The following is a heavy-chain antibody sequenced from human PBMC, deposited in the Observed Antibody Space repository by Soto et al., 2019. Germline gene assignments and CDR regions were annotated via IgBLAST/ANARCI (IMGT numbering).Heavy chain of an antibody. J-gene: IGHJ4*02. CDR1: GGSISSPDHH. CDR2: IYYSGST. V-gene: IGHV4-61*08. D-gene: IGHD3-22*01. Sequence: PSETLSLTCTVSGGSISSPDHHWTWIRQSPGKGLEWIGYIYYSGSTNYNPSLKSRVTMSVDTSKNQFSLKLSSVTAADTAVYYCASSDYYDSSGYYSWGQGTLVTVSS. CDR3: ASSDYYDSSGYYS.